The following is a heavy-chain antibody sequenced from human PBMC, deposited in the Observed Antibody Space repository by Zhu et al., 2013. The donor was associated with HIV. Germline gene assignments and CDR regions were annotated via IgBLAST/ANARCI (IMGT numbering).Heavy chain of an antibody. CDR3: ATASLAHLYLLHGMDS. J-gene: IGHJ6*02. V-gene: IGHV1-24*01. D-gene: IGHD3-10*01. CDR2: FDPEDGEG. Sequence: QVQLVQSGAEVKKPGASVKVSCKVSGYTLTELSVHWVRQAPGKGLEWMGSFDPEDGEGINVQNFQGRVTMTEDTSTDTAYMELSSLRSEDTAVYYCATASLAHLYLLHGMDSGAKGPRSSSP. CDR1: GYTLTELS.